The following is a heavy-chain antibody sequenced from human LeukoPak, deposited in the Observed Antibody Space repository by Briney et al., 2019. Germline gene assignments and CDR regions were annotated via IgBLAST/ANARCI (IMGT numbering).Heavy chain of an antibody. D-gene: IGHD4-17*01. J-gene: IGHJ4*02. CDR1: GDSISSYY. V-gene: IGHV4-59*01. CDR3: ARGRDGDYIGSYYIDY. Sequence: SETLSLTCTVSGDSISSYYWSWIRQPPGKGLEWIGNIYYSGSTNYNPSLKTRVTISVDTSKNQCSLKLTSVTAADTAVYYCARGRDGDYIGSYYIDYWGQGTLVTVSS. CDR2: IYYSGST.